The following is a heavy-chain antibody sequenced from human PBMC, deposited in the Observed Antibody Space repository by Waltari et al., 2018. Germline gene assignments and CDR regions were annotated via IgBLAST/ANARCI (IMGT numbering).Heavy chain of an antibody. CDR2: LSPIYNTT. J-gene: IGHJ4*02. D-gene: IGHD6-19*01. CDR1: GGTFSTHT. Sequence: QVQLTQSGTEIKKPGSSVKVSCKASGGTFSTHTVNWVRQAPGQGPEWMGKLSPIYNTTDYAQKFQGRPTITADESTSTAYMELSSLRSDDTAIYYCARALLPAGETSGWGDWGQGTMVTVSS. V-gene: IGHV1-69*15. CDR3: ARALLPAGETSGWGD.